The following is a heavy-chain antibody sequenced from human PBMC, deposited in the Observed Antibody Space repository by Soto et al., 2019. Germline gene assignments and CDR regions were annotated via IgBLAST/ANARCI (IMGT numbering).Heavy chain of an antibody. D-gene: IGHD2-15*01. CDR3: APIGYCSGGSCRRVGFDP. J-gene: IGHJ5*02. V-gene: IGHV1-69*13. Sequence: SVKVSCKASGGTFSSYAISWVRQAPGQGLEWMGGIIPIFGTANYAQKFQGRVTITADESTSTAYMELSSLRSEDTAVYYCAPIGYCSGGSCRRVGFDPWGQGTLVTVSS. CDR2: IIPIFGTA. CDR1: GGTFSSYA.